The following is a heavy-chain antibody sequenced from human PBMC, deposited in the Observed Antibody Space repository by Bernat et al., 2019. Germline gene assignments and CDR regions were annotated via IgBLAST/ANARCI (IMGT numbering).Heavy chain of an antibody. Sequence: QVQLVESGGGVVQPGRSLRLSCAASGFTFSSYGMHWVRQAPGKGLEWVAVIWYDGSNKYYADSVKGRFTISRDNSKNTLYLQMNSLRAEDTAVYYCARYYGGSLAHYADYWGQGTLVTVSS. CDR1: GFTFSSYG. J-gene: IGHJ4*02. CDR3: ARYYGGSLAHYADY. V-gene: IGHV3-33*01. D-gene: IGHD4-23*01. CDR2: IWYDGSNK.